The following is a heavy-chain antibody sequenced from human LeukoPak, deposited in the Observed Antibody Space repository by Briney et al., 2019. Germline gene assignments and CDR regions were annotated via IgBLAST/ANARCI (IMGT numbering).Heavy chain of an antibody. Sequence: GGCLRLSCAASVFTFSDYYMSWIRQAPWKGREWVLSISSSGSTIYYADSVKGRFTISRDNAKNSLYLQMNSLRAEDTAVYYCARETRSRYCSGGSCYPIDYWGQGTLVTVSS. J-gene: IGHJ4*02. CDR1: VFTFSDYY. D-gene: IGHD2-15*01. CDR3: ARETRSRYCSGGSCYPIDY. CDR2: ISSSGSTI. V-gene: IGHV3-11*01.